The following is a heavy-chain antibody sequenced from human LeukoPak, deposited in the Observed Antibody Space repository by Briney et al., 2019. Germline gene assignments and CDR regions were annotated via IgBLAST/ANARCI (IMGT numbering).Heavy chain of an antibody. CDR2: VYYSGST. CDR1: GGSISSYY. J-gene: IGHJ5*02. D-gene: IGHD3-22*01. Sequence: PSETLSHTCTVSGGSISSYYWSWIRQHPGKGLEWIGYVYYSGSTTYNPSLKSRVTISVDTSKNQFSLKLSSVTAADTAVYYCARAPYTSGFYFFDPWGQGTLVTVSS. V-gene: IGHV4-59*13. CDR3: ARAPYTSGFYFFDP.